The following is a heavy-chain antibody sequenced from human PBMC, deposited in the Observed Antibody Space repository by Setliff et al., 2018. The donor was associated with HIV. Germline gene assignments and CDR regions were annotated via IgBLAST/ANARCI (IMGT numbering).Heavy chain of an antibody. CDR1: GFMFSTYD. CDR3: TREYGYGDSPIGF. CDR2: MWSDGTSI. D-gene: IGHD4-17*01. V-gene: IGHV3-33*01. J-gene: IGHJ4*02. Sequence: PGGSLRLSCAASGFMFSTYDMHWVRQAPGKGLQWVAVMWSDGTSIFYADSVKGRFTISRDNSKNTLYLQMNNLRAEDTAVYYCTREYGYGDSPIGFWGQGTLVTVSS.